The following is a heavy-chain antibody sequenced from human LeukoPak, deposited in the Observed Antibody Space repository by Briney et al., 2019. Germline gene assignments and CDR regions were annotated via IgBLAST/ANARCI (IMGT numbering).Heavy chain of an antibody. CDR3: AILGYCSGGSCHNWFDP. V-gene: IGHV4-61*08. D-gene: IGHD2-15*01. CDR1: GVSVTSGGYY. CDR2: VYCSGTI. Sequence: SKTLSLTCSVSGVSVTSGGYYWTWIRQPPGRVLEWIGYVYCSGTINYNPSLKSRVTISVDTSKNQFSLKLTSVTAADTAVYYCAILGYCSGGSCHNWFDPWGQGILVTVSS. J-gene: IGHJ5*02.